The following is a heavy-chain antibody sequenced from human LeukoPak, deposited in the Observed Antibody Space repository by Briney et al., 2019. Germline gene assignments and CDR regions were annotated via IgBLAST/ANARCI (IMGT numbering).Heavy chain of an antibody. CDR2: IYTSGST. CDR1: GGSISSYY. CDR3: AREDYDFWSGLLNWFDP. V-gene: IGHV4-4*07. J-gene: IGHJ5*02. D-gene: IGHD3-3*01. Sequence: SETLSLTCTVSGGSISSYYWSWIRQPAGKGLEWIGRIYTSGSTNYNPSLKSRVTMSVDTSKNQLSLKLSSVTAADTAVYYCAREDYDFWSGLLNWFDPWGQGTLVTVSS.